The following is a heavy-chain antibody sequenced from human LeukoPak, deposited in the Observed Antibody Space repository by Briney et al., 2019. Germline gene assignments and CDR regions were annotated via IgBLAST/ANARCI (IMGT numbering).Heavy chain of an antibody. CDR1: GGSISSYY. J-gene: IGHJ4*02. V-gene: IGHV4-59*12. CDR2: IYYSGST. D-gene: IGHD4-11*01. Sequence: PSETLSLTCTVSGGSISSYYWSWIRQPPGKGLEWIGYIYYSGSTNYNPSLKSRVTISVDTSKNQFSLKLSSVTAADTAVYYCARNHDYLTDYWGQGTLVTVSS. CDR3: ARNHDYLTDY.